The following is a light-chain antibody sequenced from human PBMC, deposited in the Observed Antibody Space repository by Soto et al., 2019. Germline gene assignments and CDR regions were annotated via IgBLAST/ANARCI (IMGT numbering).Light chain of an antibody. V-gene: IGKV1-5*03. CDR1: QSISSW. Sequence: DIQMTQSPSTLSASVGDRVTITCRASQSISSWLAWYQPKPGKAPNLLIYKASSLESGVPSRFSGSGSGTESTLTIRSLKPDDFATYYCQQYNSLWTFGQGTKVDIK. J-gene: IGKJ1*01. CDR3: QQYNSLWT. CDR2: KAS.